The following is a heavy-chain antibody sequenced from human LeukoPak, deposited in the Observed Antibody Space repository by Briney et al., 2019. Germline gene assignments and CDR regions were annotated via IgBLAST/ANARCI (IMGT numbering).Heavy chain of an antibody. CDR2: INHSGST. J-gene: IGHJ4*02. Sequence: SETLSLTCAVYGGAFNGNSWTWIRQPPGKGLEWIGEINHSGSTNYNPSLESRVTISVDTSKNQFSLKLSSVTAADTAVYYCARRELLREIFDYWGQGTLVTVSS. CDR3: ARRELLREIFDY. CDR1: GGAFNGNS. V-gene: IGHV4-34*01. D-gene: IGHD1-26*01.